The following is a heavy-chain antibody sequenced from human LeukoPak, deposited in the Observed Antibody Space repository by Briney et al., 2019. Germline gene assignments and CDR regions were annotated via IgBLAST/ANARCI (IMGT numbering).Heavy chain of an antibody. CDR3: ARGDGSGSGRWFDP. Sequence: SETLSLTCTVSGGSVNSGSYYWSWIRQPPGEGLEWIGYIYHTGSTYYNPSLKGRVTISVDRSKNQFSLNLNFVTAADTALYYCARGDGSGSGRWFDPWGQGTLITVSS. CDR2: IYHTGST. CDR1: GGSVNSGSYY. J-gene: IGHJ5*02. V-gene: IGHV4-30-2*01. D-gene: IGHD3-10*01.